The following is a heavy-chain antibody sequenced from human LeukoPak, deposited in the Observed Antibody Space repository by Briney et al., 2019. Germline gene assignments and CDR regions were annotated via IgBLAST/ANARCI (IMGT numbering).Heavy chain of an antibody. J-gene: IGHJ4*02. V-gene: IGHV1-46*01. CDR3: ARGLDYDYVWGSYRSYYFDY. Sequence: ASVKVSCKASGYTFTSYYMHWVRQAPGQGLGWMGIINPSGGSTSYAQKFQGRVTMTRDTSTSTVYMELSSLRSEDTAVYYCARGLDYDYVWGSYRSYYFDYWGQGTLVTVSS. CDR1: GYTFTSYY. D-gene: IGHD3-16*02. CDR2: INPSGGST.